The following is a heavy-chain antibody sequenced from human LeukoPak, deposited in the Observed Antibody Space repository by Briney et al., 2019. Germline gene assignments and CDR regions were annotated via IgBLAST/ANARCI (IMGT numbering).Heavy chain of an antibody. CDR3: AKGKGYSYVSSDY. D-gene: IGHD5-18*01. Sequence: GGSLRLSCAASGFTFSNYAMSWVRQAPGKGLEWVPTISGSGGSTYYADSVKGRFTISRDNSKNTLYLQMNSLRAEDTAAYYCAKGKGYSYVSSDYGGQGTLVTVP. V-gene: IGHV3-23*01. J-gene: IGHJ4*02. CDR1: GFTFSNYA. CDR2: ISGSGGST.